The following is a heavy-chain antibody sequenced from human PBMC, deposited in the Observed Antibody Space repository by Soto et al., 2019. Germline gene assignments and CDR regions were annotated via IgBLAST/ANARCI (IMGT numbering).Heavy chain of an antibody. CDR3: AKDVAGPDYYGMDV. J-gene: IGHJ6*02. Sequence: QVQLVESGGGVVQPGRSLRLSCAASGFTFSSYGMHWVRQAPGKGLEWVAVISYDGSNKYYADSVKGRFTISRDNSKNTLYLKMNSLRAEDMAVYYCAKDVAGPDYYGMDVWGQGTTVTVSS. CDR2: ISYDGSNK. V-gene: IGHV3-30*18. CDR1: GFTFSSYG.